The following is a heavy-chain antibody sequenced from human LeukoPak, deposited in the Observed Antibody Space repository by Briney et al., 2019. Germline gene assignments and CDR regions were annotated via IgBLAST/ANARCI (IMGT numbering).Heavy chain of an antibody. CDR3: AKGASSWYPVWGTRPDY. CDR1: GYTFTSYG. CDR2: ISAYNGNT. Sequence: GASVKVSCKASGYTFTSYGISWVRQAPGQGLEWMGWISAYNGNTNYAQKLQGRVTMTTDTSTSTAYMELRSLRSDDTAVYYCAKGASSWYPVWGTRPDYWGQGTLVTVSS. D-gene: IGHD6-13*01. V-gene: IGHV1-18*01. J-gene: IGHJ4*02.